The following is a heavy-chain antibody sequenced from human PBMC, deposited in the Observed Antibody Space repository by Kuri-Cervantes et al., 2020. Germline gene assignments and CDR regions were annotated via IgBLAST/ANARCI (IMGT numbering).Heavy chain of an antibody. J-gene: IGHJ4*02. CDR3: ARDGILTGYYPADY. D-gene: IGHD3-9*01. CDR1: GFTFSSYS. CDR2: ISSSSSYI. V-gene: IGHV3-21*01. Sequence: GESLKISCAASGFTFSSYSMNWVRQAPGKGLEWVSSISSSSSYIYYADSVKGRFTISRDNAKNSLYPQMNSLRAEDTAVYYCARDGILTGYYPADYWGQGTLVTVSS.